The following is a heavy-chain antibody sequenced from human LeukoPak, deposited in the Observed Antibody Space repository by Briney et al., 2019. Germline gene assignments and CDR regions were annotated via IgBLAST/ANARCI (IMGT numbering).Heavy chain of an antibody. J-gene: IGHJ4*02. D-gene: IGHD1-1*01. CDR2: IKEDGTET. CDR3: ATSPGELEFDY. V-gene: IGHV3-7*02. CDR1: GFIFSNYW. Sequence: PGGSLRLSCAASGFIFSNYWMIWVRQAPGKGLVWVANIKEDGTETRYVDSVKGRFTISRDNAQNSLYLQMNSLRAEDTAIYYCATSPGELEFDYWGQGTLVTVSS.